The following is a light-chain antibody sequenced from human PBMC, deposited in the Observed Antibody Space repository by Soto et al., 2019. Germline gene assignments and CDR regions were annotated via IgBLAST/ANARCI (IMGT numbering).Light chain of an antibody. J-gene: IGKJ5*01. Sequence: ETVMTQSPDTPSLSPGERAPLSCRASQSVSDNLAWYQQRPGQGPRLLIYGASTRATGIPARFSGSGSGTESTLTISSLQSEDFAVYYCQQYKNWPHTFGQGTRLEI. CDR3: QQYKNWPHT. CDR2: GAS. CDR1: QSVSDN. V-gene: IGKV3-15*01.